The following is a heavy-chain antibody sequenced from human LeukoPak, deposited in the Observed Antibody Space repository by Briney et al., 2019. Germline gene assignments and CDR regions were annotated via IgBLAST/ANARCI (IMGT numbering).Heavy chain of an antibody. CDR2: IWFDGSDK. Sequence: GGSLRLSCGVSGFTFSSFGMHWLRQAPGKGLEWVAIIWFDGSDKYYSDSVKGRFTISRDNSKNTLYLQMNSLRAEDTAVYYCAKHWGTTGTTGWLFDNWGQGTLVTVSS. J-gene: IGHJ4*02. V-gene: IGHV3-33*06. CDR1: GFTFSSFG. D-gene: IGHD1-1*01. CDR3: AKHWGTTGTTGWLFDN.